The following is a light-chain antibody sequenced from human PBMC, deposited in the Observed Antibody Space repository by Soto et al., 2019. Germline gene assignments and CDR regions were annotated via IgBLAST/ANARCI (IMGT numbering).Light chain of an antibody. Sequence: DIQITQSPSTLSSSVGDKVTITCLSSQGIVRWLAWYQQKPGKAPKLLIYDASSLESGVPSRFSGSGAGTEFTLTINSLQPDDFATYYCQHYYGFSRTFGQGTKVDIK. J-gene: IGKJ1*01. CDR1: QGIVRW. CDR2: DAS. V-gene: IGKV1-5*01. CDR3: QHYYGFSRT.